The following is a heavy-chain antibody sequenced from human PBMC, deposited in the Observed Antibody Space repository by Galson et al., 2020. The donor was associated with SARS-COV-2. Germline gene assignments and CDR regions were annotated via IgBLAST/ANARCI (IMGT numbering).Heavy chain of an antibody. CDR1: GYTFTSYY. CDR2: INPSGGRS. J-gene: IGHJ4*02. Sequence: ASVKVSCKASGYTFTSYYMPWVRQAPGQGLEWMGIINPSGGRSTYAQKFQGRVTMTRDTSTSTVYMELSSLRSDDTAVYYCARSTAAGSYFFDYWGQGTLVTVSS. V-gene: IGHV1-46*01. D-gene: IGHD6-13*01. CDR3: ARSTAAGSYFFDY.